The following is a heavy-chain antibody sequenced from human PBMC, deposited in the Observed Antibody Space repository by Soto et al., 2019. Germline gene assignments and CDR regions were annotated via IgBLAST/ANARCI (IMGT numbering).Heavy chain of an antibody. CDR2: IYYSGST. J-gene: IGHJ6*02. CDR3: ARTVFSGYDSDYYYYYGMDV. D-gene: IGHD5-12*01. V-gene: IGHV4-31*03. CDR1: GGSISSGGYY. Sequence: TLSLTCTVSGGSISSGGYYWSWIRQHPGKGLEWIGYIYYSGSTYYNPSLKSRVTISVDTSKNQFSLKLSSVTAADTAVYYCARTVFSGYDSDYYYYYGMDVWGQGTTVTVSS.